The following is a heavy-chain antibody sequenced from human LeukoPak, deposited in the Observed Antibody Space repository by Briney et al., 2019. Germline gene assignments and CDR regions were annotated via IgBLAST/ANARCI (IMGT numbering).Heavy chain of an antibody. CDR3: TRDSRVSLDV. V-gene: IGHV1-2*06. J-gene: IGHJ6*04. D-gene: IGHD6-6*01. Sequence: ASVTVSCKAYEYTFTGYYMHWMRQAPGQGLEWMGRIDPDTGGTVYAKKFHGMVSMTRDTSVNTAYMDLSRLTSDDTAVYYCTRDSRVSLDVWGKGTTVTVSS. CDR2: IDPDTGGT. CDR1: EYTFTGYY.